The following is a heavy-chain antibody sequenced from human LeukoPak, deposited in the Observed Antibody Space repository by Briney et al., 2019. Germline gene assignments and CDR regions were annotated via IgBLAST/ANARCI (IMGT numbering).Heavy chain of an antibody. CDR3: ARRGSAAGRGGDCLDY. D-gene: IGHD2-21*02. CDR1: GYTFTSYY. Sequence: ASVKVSCKASGYTFTSYYMHWVRQAPGQGLEWMGIINPSGGSTSYAQKFQGRVTMTRDMSTSTVYMELISLRSEDTAVYYCARRGSAAGRGGDCLDYWGQGTLVTVSS. J-gene: IGHJ4*02. V-gene: IGHV1-46*01. CDR2: INPSGGST.